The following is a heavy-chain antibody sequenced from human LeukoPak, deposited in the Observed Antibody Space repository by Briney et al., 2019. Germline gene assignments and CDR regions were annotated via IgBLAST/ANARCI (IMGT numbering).Heavy chain of an antibody. CDR3: AKDRTIRYFDRRYYFDY. V-gene: IGHV3-23*01. J-gene: IGHJ4*02. CDR2: ISGSGGST. Sequence: PGRSLRLSCAASGFTFSSYAMSWVRQAPGKGLEWVSAISGSGGSTYYADSVKGRFTISRDNSKNTLYLQMNSLRAEDTAVYYCAKDRTIRYFDRRYYFDYWGQGTLVTVSS. D-gene: IGHD3-9*01. CDR1: GFTFSSYA.